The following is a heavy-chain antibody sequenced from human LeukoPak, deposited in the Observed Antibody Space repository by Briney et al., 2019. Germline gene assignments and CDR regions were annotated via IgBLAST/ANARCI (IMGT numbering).Heavy chain of an antibody. CDR3: ARGYDSSGYPDY. J-gene: IGHJ4*02. CDR2: INHSGST. V-gene: IGHV4-34*01. CDR1: GGSFSGYY. D-gene: IGHD3-22*01. Sequence: SETLSLTCAVYGGSFSGYYWSWIRQPPGKGLEWIGEINHSGSTNYNPSLKSRVTISVDTSKNQFSLKLSSVTAADTAVYYCARGYDSSGYPDYWGQGTLVTVSS.